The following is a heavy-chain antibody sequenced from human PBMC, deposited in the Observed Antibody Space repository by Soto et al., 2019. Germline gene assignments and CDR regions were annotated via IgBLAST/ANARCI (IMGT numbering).Heavy chain of an antibody. CDR2: INHSGST. Sequence: LSLTCAVYGGSFSGYYWSWIRQPPGKGLEWIGEINHSGSTNYNPSLKSRVTISVDTSKNQFSLKLSSVTAADTAVYYCARVPLRWKYAFDIWGQGTMVTVSS. D-gene: IGHD4-17*01. CDR3: ARVPLRWKYAFDI. CDR1: GGSFSGYY. V-gene: IGHV4-34*01. J-gene: IGHJ3*02.